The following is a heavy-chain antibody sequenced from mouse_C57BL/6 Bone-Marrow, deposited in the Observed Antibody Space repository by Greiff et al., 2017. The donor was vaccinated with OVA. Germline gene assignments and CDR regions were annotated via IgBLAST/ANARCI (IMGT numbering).Heavy chain of an antibody. CDR1: GYTFTSYW. V-gene: IGHV1-64*01. CDR3: AKIATVVATDFDY. CDR2: IDPDSGST. D-gene: IGHD1-1*01. Sequence: VQLQQPGAELVRPGASVKLSCTASGYTFTSYWMHWVKQRPEQGLEWIGLIDPDSGSTNYDAKFKSKATLTVDTSSNTAYMHLSSLTSEDAAVYYCAKIATVVATDFDYWGQGTTLTVSS. J-gene: IGHJ2*01.